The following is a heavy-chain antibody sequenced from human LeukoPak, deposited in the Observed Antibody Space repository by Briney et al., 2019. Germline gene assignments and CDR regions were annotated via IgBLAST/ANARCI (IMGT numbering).Heavy chain of an antibody. CDR1: GFTFSSHW. CDR2: IIGDGSST. CDR3: ERGHVWGSYSRHDY. J-gene: IGHJ4*02. D-gene: IGHD3-16*01. V-gene: IGHV3-74*01. Sequence: SGGSLRLSCAASGFTFSSHWMHWVRQAPGKGLVWVSRIIGDGSSTSYADSVKGRFTISRDNAKNTLYLQMNSLRAEDTAVYYCERGHVWGSYSRHDYWGQGILVTVSS.